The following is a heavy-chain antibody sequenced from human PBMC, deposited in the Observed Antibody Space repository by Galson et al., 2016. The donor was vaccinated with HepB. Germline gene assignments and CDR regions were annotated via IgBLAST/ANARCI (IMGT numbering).Heavy chain of an antibody. D-gene: IGHD3-16*01. Sequence: SVKVSCKASGYSFTSYYMHWVRQAPGQGLEWMGIIKPSGGTTRYAQKFQGRVTMTSDTSTSTVYMEVSNLRSDDTAVYYCAIFTGRRYFELWGRGTLVTVSS. V-gene: IGHV1-46*01. CDR2: IKPSGGTT. CDR1: GYSFTSYY. J-gene: IGHJ2*01. CDR3: AIFTGRRYFEL.